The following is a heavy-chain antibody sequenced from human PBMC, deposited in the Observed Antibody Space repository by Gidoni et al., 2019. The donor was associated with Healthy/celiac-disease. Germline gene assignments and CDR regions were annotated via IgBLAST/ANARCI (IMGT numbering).Heavy chain of an antibody. J-gene: IGHJ6*02. V-gene: IGHV1-69*01. Sequence: APGQGLEWMGGIIPIFGTANYAQKFQGRVTITADETTSPAYMELSSLRSEDTAVYYCARGVVPAATPLRYYYYYYGMDVWGQGTTVTVSS. CDR3: ARGVVPAATPLRYYYYYYGMDV. D-gene: IGHD2-2*01. CDR2: IIPIFGTA.